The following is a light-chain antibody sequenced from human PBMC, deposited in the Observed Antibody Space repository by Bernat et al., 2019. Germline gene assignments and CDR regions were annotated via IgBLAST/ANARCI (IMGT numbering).Light chain of an antibody. CDR3: VAWDGSLNGPV. CDR1: SSNIGSNT. Sequence: QSVLTQPPSASGTPGQRVTVSCSGSSSNIGSNTVNWYHQLPGTAPKLLIYSDNQRPSGVPDRFSGSKSGTSASLAISGLQSEDEADYYCVAWDGSLNGPVFGGGTKLTVL. CDR2: SDN. J-gene: IGLJ2*01. V-gene: IGLV1-44*01.